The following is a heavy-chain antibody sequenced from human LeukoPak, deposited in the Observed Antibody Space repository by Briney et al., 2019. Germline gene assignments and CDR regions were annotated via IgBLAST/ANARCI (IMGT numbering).Heavy chain of an antibody. CDR1: GFTFSSYG. Sequence: GRSLRLSCAASGFTFSSYGMHWVRLAPAKGLEWVAVIWYDGSNKYYADSMKGCFTISRDNSRTTLYLEMNSLKTEDAAVYYCNTEHCSGGSCYSPWGQGTLVTVSS. J-gene: IGHJ5*02. D-gene: IGHD2-15*01. V-gene: IGHV3-33*01. CDR2: IWYDGSNK. CDR3: NTEHCSGGSCYSP.